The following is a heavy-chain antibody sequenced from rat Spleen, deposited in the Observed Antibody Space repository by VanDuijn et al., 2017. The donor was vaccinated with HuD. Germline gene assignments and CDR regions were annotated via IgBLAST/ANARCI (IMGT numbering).Heavy chain of an antibody. CDR2: ISYEGSST. CDR1: GFTISDYY. J-gene: IGHJ3*01. V-gene: IGHV5-22*01. D-gene: IGHD4-3*01. Sequence: EVQLVESGGGLVQPGRSLKLSCAASGFTISDYYMAWVRQAPKKGLEWVASISYEGSSTYYGDSVKGRFTISRDNAKSTLYLQMNSLRSEDTATYYCTTEGYGYNWFAYWGQGTLVTVSS. CDR3: TTEGYGYNWFAY.